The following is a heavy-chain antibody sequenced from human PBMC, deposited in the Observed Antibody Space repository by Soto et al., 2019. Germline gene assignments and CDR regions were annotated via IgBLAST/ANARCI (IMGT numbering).Heavy chain of an antibody. CDR1: GASITYGAYS. Sequence: SETLSLTCTGSGASITYGAYSWSWIGQTPGKGLEWIGYINHLETTFYNPSFESRLTLSIDRTKNQFSLNLKSMSAADRAVYFCARGGGFDSFDYWGQGSXITVSS. CDR2: INHLETT. V-gene: IGHV4-30-2*01. J-gene: IGHJ4*02. D-gene: IGHD3-10*01. CDR3: ARGGGFDSFDY.